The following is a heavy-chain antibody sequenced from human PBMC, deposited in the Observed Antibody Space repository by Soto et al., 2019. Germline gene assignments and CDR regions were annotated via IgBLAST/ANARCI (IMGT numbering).Heavy chain of an antibody. J-gene: IGHJ2*01. D-gene: IGHD1-26*01. CDR3: AKGERVPRNYWYFDL. CDR2: ISGSGGST. Sequence: EVQLLESGGGLVQPGGSLRLSCAASGFTFSSYAMSWVRQAPGKGLEWVSAISGSGGSTYYAASVKGRFTISRDNSKNPLYLQTNSLRAEDTAVYYCAKGERVPRNYWYFDLWGRGTLVTVSS. V-gene: IGHV3-23*01. CDR1: GFTFSSYA.